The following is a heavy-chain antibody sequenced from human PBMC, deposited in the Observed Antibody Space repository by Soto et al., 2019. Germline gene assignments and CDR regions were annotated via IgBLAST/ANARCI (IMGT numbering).Heavy chain of an antibody. CDR2: IYYSGST. CDR3: ARGNVDTAPKWFDP. Sequence: QVQLQESGPGLVKPSQTLSLTCTVSGGSISSGGYYWSWIHQHPGKGLEWIGYIYYSGSTYYNPSLKGRVTIPVDTSKNQFALKLSSVTAADTAVYYCARGNVDTAPKWFDPWGQGTLVTVSS. D-gene: IGHD5-18*01. J-gene: IGHJ5*02. V-gene: IGHV4-31*03. CDR1: GGSISSGGYY.